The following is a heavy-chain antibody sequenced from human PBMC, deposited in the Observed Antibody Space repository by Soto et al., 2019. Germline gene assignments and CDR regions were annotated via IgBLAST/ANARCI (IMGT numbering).Heavy chain of an antibody. V-gene: IGHV3-30*18. D-gene: IGHD1-26*01. J-gene: IGHJ4*02. CDR1: GFTFSSYG. CDR3: AKDRSGSYKTADY. CDR2: ISYDGSNK. Sequence: WSLRLSCAASGFTFSSYGMHWVRQAPGKGLEWVGVISYDGSNKYYADSVKGRFTISRDNSKNTLYLQMNSLRAEDTAVYYCAKDRSGSYKTADYWGQGTLFAVSS.